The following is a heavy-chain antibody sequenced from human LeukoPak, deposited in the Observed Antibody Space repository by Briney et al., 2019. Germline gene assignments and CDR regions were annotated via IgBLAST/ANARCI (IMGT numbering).Heavy chain of an antibody. CDR2: ISSTTTYI. Sequence: GGSLRLSCAASGFIFSRYTMNWVRQAPEKGLEWVSSISSTTTYIYYADSVKGRFTISRDNAKRSLYLQMNSLRADDTAVYYCTRDEDEELVRDYWGQGTLVTVSS. CDR1: GFIFSRYT. V-gene: IGHV3-21*01. J-gene: IGHJ4*02. CDR3: TRDEDEELVRDY. D-gene: IGHD6-13*01.